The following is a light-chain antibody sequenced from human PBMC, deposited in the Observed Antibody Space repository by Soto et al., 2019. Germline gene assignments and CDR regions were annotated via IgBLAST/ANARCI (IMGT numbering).Light chain of an antibody. CDR2: DVS. V-gene: IGLV2-14*01. CDR3: SSYTSSSTLD. CDR1: SSDVGSYNY. Sequence: QSALTQPASVSGSPGQSITISCTGTSSDVGSYNYVSWYQQHPGKAPKLMIYDVSNRPSGVSNRFSGSKSGNTASLTISGLQAEDEADYYCSSYTSSSTLDFGTGTKLTVL. J-gene: IGLJ1*01.